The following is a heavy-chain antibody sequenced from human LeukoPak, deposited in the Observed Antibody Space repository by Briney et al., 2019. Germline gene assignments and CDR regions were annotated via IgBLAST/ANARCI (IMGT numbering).Heavy chain of an antibody. D-gene: IGHD6-13*01. J-gene: IGHJ4*02. CDR2: IIPIFGTA. CDR3: ARDSLGIAAAGTSLSGGFDY. V-gene: IGHV1-69*05. CDR1: GYTFTSYG. Sequence: SVKVSCKASGYTFTSYGISWVRQAPGQGLEWMGGIIPIFGTANYAQKFQGRVTITTDESTSTAYMELSSLRSEHTAVYYCARDSLGIAAAGTSLSGGFDYWGQGTLVTVSS.